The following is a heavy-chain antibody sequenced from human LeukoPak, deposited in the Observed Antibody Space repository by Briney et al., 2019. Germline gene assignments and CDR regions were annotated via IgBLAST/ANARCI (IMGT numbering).Heavy chain of an antibody. CDR1: GGSISSGGYS. CDR2: IYHSGST. J-gene: IGHJ4*02. CDR3: ASIGSGGQLSSDY. V-gene: IGHV4-30-2*01. D-gene: IGHD5-18*01. Sequence: SETLSLTCAVSGGSISSGGYSWSWIRQPPGKGLEWIGYIYHSGSTYYNPSLKSRVTISVDRSKNQFSLKLSSVTAADTAVYYCASIGSGGQLSSDYWGQGTLVTVSS.